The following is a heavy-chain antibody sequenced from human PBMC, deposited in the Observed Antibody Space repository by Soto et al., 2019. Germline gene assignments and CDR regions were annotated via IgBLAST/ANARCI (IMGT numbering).Heavy chain of an antibody. CDR2: ISGYNGNT. J-gene: IGHJ4*02. Sequence: QFQLVQSGVEVKKPGASVRVSCKASGYTFTNYGITWVRQAPGQGLEWLGWISGYNGNTNYAQKFQGRVTMTTDTSTSTAYMDLTSLRYDDTDVYYCARGGRFAVADTDYWGQGTLLTVSS. CDR1: GYTFTNYG. D-gene: IGHD3-3*01. V-gene: IGHV1-18*01. CDR3: ARGGRFAVADTDY.